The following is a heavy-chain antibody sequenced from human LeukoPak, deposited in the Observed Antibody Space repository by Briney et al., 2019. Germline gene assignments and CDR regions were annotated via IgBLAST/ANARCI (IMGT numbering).Heavy chain of an antibody. CDR1: SGSPSSVDYD. D-gene: IGHD2-8*01. J-gene: IGHJ3*02. CDR3: ASERQGVFHI. V-gene: IGHV4-31*03. Sequence: SQTLSLTRTLSSGSPSSVDYDSSSIRHHPGKGLEWIGYIYDSGSTYYNPSLTRGVTLSVDKFKHQFCLKLSSVSAGDTDVYYCASERQGVFHIWGQGPMVSVSS. CDR2: IYDSGST.